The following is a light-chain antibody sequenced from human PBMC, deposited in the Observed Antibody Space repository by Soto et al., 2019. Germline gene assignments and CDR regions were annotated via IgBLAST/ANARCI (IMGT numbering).Light chain of an antibody. CDR2: DAS. V-gene: IGKV3-20*01. CDR3: QQYGSSPPLT. CDR1: QSVSSNY. J-gene: IGKJ4*01. Sequence: EIVLTQSPGTLSLSPGERATLSFRASQSVSSNYLAWYQQKPGQAPRLLIYDASNRATGIPDRFSGSGSGTDFTLTISRLEPEDFAVYYCQQYGSSPPLTFGGGTKVDI.